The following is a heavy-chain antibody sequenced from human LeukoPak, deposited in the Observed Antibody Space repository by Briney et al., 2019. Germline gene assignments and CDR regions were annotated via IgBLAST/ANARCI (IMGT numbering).Heavy chain of an antibody. CDR2: INHSGST. D-gene: IGHD1-26*01. V-gene: IGHV4-34*01. J-gene: IGHJ4*02. Sequence: SETLSLTCAVYGGSFSGYYWSWIRQPPGKGLEWIGEINHSGSTNYNPSLKSRVTISVDTSKNQSSLNLRSVTAADTAVYYCARVTVGALDYWGQGTLVAVSS. CDR1: GGSFSGYY. CDR3: ARVTVGALDY.